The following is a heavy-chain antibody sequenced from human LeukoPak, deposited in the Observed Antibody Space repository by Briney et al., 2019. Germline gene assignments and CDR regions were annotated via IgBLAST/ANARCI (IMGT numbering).Heavy chain of an antibody. CDR1: GFTFSSYS. CDR2: ISSSSSYI. Sequence: GGSLRLSCAASGFTFSSYSMNWVRQAPGKGLEWVSSISSSSSYIYYADSVKGRFTISRDNAKNSLYLQMNSLRAEDTAVYYCARDHYGSGSPYYYYGMDVWGQGTTVTVSS. J-gene: IGHJ6*02. V-gene: IGHV3-21*01. CDR3: ARDHYGSGSPYYYYGMDV. D-gene: IGHD3-10*01.